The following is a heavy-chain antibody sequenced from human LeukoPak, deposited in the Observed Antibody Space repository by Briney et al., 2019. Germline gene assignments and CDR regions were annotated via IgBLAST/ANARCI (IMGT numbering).Heavy chain of an antibody. CDR1: GFTFSSYW. Sequence: GGSLRLSCAASGFTFSSYWMSWVRQAPGKGLEWVANIKEDGSEKYYVDSVKGRFTISRDNAKNLLYLQVNSLRAEDTAVYYCARVGGWLQVYFDYWGQGNLVTVSS. V-gene: IGHV3-7*03. J-gene: IGHJ4*02. CDR2: IKEDGSEK. D-gene: IGHD6-19*01. CDR3: ARVGGWLQVYFDY.